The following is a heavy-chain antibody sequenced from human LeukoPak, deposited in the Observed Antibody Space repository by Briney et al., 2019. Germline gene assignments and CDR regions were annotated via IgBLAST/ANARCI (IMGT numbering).Heavy chain of an antibody. CDR2: IYYSGST. CDR1: GGSISSYY. CDR3: ARQGGGFWYFDL. D-gene: IGHD6-25*01. J-gene: IGHJ2*01. Sequence: TSETLSLTCTVSGGSISSYYWSWIRQPPGKGLEWIGYIYYSGSTNYNPSLKSRVTISVDTSRNQFSLKLSSVTAADTAVYYCARQGGGFWYFDLWGRGTLVTVSS. V-gene: IGHV4-59*08.